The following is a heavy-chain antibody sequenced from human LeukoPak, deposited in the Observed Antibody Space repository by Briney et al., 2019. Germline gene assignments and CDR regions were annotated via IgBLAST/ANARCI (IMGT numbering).Heavy chain of an antibody. J-gene: IGHJ1*01. V-gene: IGHV1-24*01. CDR1: GYTLTELS. CDR3: ATQLLSIQYFQH. Sequence: ASVKVSCKVSGYTLTELSMHWVRQAPGKGLEWMGGFDPEDGGTIYAQKFQGRVTMTEDTSTDTAYMELSSLRSEDTAVYYCATQLLSIQYFQHWGQGTLVTVSS. D-gene: IGHD2-2*01. CDR2: FDPEDGGT.